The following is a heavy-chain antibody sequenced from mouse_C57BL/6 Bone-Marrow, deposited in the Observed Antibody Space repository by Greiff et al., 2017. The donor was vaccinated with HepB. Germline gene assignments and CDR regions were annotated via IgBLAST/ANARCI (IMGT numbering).Heavy chain of an antibody. D-gene: IGHD4-1*01. CDR2: ISYSGST. CDR3: ARYPLGKMGFDY. Sequence: DVLLVESGPGLAKPSQTLSLTCSVTGYSIPSDYWNWFRKFPGNKLEYMGYISYSGSTYYNPSLKSRISITRDTSKNQYYLQLNSVTTENTATYYCARYPLGKMGFDYWGQGTTLTVSS. CDR1: GYSIPSDY. V-gene: IGHV3-8*01. J-gene: IGHJ2*01.